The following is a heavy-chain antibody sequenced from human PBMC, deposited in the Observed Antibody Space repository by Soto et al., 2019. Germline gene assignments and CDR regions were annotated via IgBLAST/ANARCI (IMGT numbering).Heavy chain of an antibody. Sequence: EVQLVESGGGLVKPGGSLRLSCAASGFIVSNAWMTWVRQGPGKGLEWVGRIKSKADGGTTDYAAPVKGRFTISRDDSKNTLYVQMNSLKSEDTAEYYWSFNKSPSSAYMDVWGKGTTVTVSS. V-gene: IGHV3-15*01. J-gene: IGHJ6*03. CDR1: GFIVSNAW. D-gene: IGHD3-16*01. CDR2: IKSKADGGTT. CDR3: SFNKSPSSAYMDV.